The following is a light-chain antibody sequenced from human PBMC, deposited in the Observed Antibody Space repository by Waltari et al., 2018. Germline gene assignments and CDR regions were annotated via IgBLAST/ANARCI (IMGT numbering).Light chain of an antibody. CDR3: HSAADSNLRV. CDR2: KDT. Sequence: SYELTQPSSVSVSPGQTARITCSGDVLAKKYARWFQQKPGQAPVLVIYKDTERPSGIPERISGASSGTTVTLTIRGAQVEYEADYYCHSAADSNLRVFGGGTRLTVL. CDR1: VLAKKY. J-gene: IGLJ2*01. V-gene: IGLV3-27*01.